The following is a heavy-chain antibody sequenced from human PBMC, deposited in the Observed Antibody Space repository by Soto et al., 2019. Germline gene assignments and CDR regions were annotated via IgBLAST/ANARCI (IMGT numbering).Heavy chain of an antibody. Sequence: PGESLKISCQSSGYTFSNFWIGWVRQLPGKGLEWMGIIYPGDHETRYSPSFHGKVTISAGRSINTAYLQWNSLEASDTAFYFCARSPRSSPYFDYWGQGALVTVSS. CDR1: GYTFSNFW. J-gene: IGHJ4*02. CDR3: ARSPRSSPYFDY. CDR2: IYPGDHET. V-gene: IGHV5-51*01. D-gene: IGHD6-13*01.